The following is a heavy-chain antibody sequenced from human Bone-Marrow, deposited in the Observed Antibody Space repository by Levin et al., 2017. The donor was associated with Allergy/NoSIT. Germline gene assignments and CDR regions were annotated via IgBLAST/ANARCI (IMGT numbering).Heavy chain of an antibody. Sequence: ETLSLTCAASGFTFSDYTMNWVRQAPGKGLEWVSSISSSSSYIYYADSVKGRFTISRDNAKNSLYLQMNSLRAEDTAVYFCARDFYLGYCSGGSCYYIDHWGQGTLVTVSS. CDR3: ARDFYLGYCSGGSCYYIDH. D-gene: IGHD2-15*01. CDR2: ISSSSSYI. V-gene: IGHV3-21*01. CDR1: GFTFSDYT. J-gene: IGHJ4*02.